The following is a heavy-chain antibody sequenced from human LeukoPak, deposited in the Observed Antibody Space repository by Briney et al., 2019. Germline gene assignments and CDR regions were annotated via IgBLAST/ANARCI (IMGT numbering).Heavy chain of an antibody. Sequence: ASVKVSCKASGYTFTSYDINWVRQAPGQGLEWMGIINPSGGSTSYAQKFQGRVTMTRDTSTSTVYMELSSLRSEDTAVYYCARDRGLGGSSDYWGQGTLVTVSS. V-gene: IGHV1-46*01. CDR3: ARDRGLGGSSDY. J-gene: IGHJ4*02. CDR1: GYTFTSYD. CDR2: INPSGGST. D-gene: IGHD1-26*01.